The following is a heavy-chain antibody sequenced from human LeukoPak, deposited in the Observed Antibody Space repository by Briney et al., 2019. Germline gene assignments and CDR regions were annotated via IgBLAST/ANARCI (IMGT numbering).Heavy chain of an antibody. CDR3: AKDRETTASGTFDF. D-gene: IGHD6-13*01. CDR1: GVTFNNYG. CDR2: ISDDGRNK. Sequence: PGGSLRLSCAASGVTFNNYGMHYVRQAPGKGLECVAVISDDGRNKNYADSVKGRFTISRDSSNNTLYLQMNSLRAEDTGVYFCAKDRETTASGTFDFRGQGTLVTVSS. V-gene: IGHV3-30*18. J-gene: IGHJ4*02.